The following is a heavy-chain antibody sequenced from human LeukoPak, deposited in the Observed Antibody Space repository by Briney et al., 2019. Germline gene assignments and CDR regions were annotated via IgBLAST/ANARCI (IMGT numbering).Heavy chain of an antibody. D-gene: IGHD4-17*01. Sequence: SETLSLTCTVSGGSISSYYWGWIRQPPGKGLEWIGYIYYSGSTNYNPSLKSRVTISVDTSKNQFSLKLSSVTAADTAVYYCARTYGDYDDAFDIWGQGTMVTVSS. CDR3: ARTYGDYDDAFDI. CDR2: IYYSGST. V-gene: IGHV4-59*01. CDR1: GGSISSYY. J-gene: IGHJ3*02.